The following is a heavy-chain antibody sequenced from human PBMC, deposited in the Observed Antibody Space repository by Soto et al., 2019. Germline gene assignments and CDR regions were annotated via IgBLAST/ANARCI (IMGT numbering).Heavy chain of an antibody. CDR1: GFTFSSYS. J-gene: IGHJ4*02. D-gene: IGHD5-18*01. CDR3: ARDQPGYSYGYGLGY. V-gene: IGHV3-21*01. Sequence: GESLKISCAASGFTFSSYSMNWARQAPGKGLEWVSSISSSSSYIYYADSVKGRFTISRDNAKNSLYLQMNSLRAEDTAVYYCARDQPGYSYGYGLGYWGQGTLVTVSS. CDR2: ISSSSSYI.